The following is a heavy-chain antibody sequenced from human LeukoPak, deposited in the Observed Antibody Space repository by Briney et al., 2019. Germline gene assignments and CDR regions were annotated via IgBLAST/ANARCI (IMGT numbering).Heavy chain of an antibody. CDR1: GYTFSSYA. D-gene: IGHD2-15*01. Sequence: GGSLRLSCAVSGYTFSSYALSWVRQAPGKGLEWVSAISGSGGNTYYADSVKGRFTISRDNYKDTLYLQMNSLRAEDTAVYYCAKEQEKRIGLDYWGQGTLVTVSS. CDR2: ISGSGGNT. CDR3: AKEQEKRIGLDY. J-gene: IGHJ4*02. V-gene: IGHV3-23*01.